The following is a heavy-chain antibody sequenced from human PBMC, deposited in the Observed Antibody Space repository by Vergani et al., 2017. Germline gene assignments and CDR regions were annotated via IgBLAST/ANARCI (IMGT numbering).Heavy chain of an antibody. Sequence: QVQLVESGGGVVQPGRSLRLSCAASGFTFSSYGMHWVRQAPGKGLEWVAVIWYDGSNKYYADSVKGRFTISRDNSKNTLYLQMNSLRAEDTAVYYCARDRPAAIDYYYYYMDVWGKGTTVTVSS. J-gene: IGHJ6*03. V-gene: IGHV3-33*08. CDR1: GFTFSSYG. CDR3: ARDRPAAIDYYYYYMDV. D-gene: IGHD2-2*01. CDR2: IWYDGSNK.